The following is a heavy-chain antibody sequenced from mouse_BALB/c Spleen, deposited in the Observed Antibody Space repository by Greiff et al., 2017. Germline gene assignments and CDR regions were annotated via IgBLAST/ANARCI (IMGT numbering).Heavy chain of an antibody. V-gene: IGHV3-6*02. CDR1: GYSITSGYY. J-gene: IGHJ2*01. D-gene: IGHD1-1*01. CDR3: ARDRGAYGSSFFDY. CDR2: ISYDGSN. Sequence: VQLQQSGPGLVKPSQSLSLTCSVTGYSITSGYYWNWIRQFPGNKLEWMGYISYDGSNNYNPSLKNRISITRDTSKNQFFLKLNSVTTEDTATYYCARDRGAYGSSFFDYWGQGTTLTVSS.